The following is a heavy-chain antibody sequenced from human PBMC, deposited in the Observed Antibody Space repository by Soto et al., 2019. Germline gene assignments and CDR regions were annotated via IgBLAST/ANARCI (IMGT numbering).Heavy chain of an antibody. V-gene: IGHV3-7*03. Sequence: GSLRLSCAASGFTFSSYWMSWVRQAPGKGLEWVANVKQDGSEKYYVDSVKGRFTISRDNSKNTLYLQMNSLRAEDTAVYYCAKIIYYYDSSGSWGQGTLVTVSS. CDR1: GFTFSSYW. CDR3: AKIIYYYDSSGS. CDR2: VKQDGSEK. D-gene: IGHD3-22*01. J-gene: IGHJ5*02.